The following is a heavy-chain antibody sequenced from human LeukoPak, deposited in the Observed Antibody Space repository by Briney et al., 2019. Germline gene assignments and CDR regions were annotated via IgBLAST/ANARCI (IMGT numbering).Heavy chain of an antibody. D-gene: IGHD3-22*01. CDR3: ATTYYYDSSGPGA. J-gene: IGHJ3*01. CDR2: ISYDGSNK. CDR1: GFTFSSYG. Sequence: AGGSLRLSCAASGFTFSSYGMHWVRQAPGKGLEWVAVISYDGSNKYYADSVKGRFTISRDNSKNTLYLQMNSLRAEDTAVYYCATTYYYDSSGPGAWGQGTMVTVSS. V-gene: IGHV3-30*03.